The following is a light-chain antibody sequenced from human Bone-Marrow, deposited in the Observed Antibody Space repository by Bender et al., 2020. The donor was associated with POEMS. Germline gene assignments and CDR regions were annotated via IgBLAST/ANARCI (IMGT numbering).Light chain of an antibody. Sequence: SYELTQPPSVSGSPGQTARITCGGDVLAKQYVYWYQQKPGQAPVLGIYRDSERPSGIPERFSGSSSGSTVTLTISGVQAEDEADYYCQSTDSSGTRWVFGGGTNLAVL. V-gene: IGLV3-25*03. J-gene: IGLJ3*02. CDR1: VLAKQY. CDR3: QSTDSSGTRWV. CDR2: RDS.